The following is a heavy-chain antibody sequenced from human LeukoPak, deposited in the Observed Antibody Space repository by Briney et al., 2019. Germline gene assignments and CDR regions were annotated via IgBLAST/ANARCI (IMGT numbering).Heavy chain of an antibody. Sequence: SHTLSLTCTVSGGSLSSGDYYWSWIRQPPGKGVEWIRYIYYSGSTYYNPSLKSRVTISVDTSKHQFSLKLSSVTAADTALYYCARTFTGYNWFDPWSQGTLVTVSS. CDR2: IYYSGST. CDR1: GGSLSSGDYY. D-gene: IGHD4-11*01. J-gene: IGHJ5*02. V-gene: IGHV4-30-4*08. CDR3: ARTFTGYNWFDP.